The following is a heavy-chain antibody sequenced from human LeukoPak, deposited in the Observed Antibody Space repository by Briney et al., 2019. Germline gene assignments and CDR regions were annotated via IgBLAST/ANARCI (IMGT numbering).Heavy chain of an antibody. CDR3: ATSFTIQGAFDI. CDR2: IYYSGST. Sequence: PSETLSLTCTVSGGSISSSSYHWGWIRQPPGKGLEWIGSIYYSGSTYYNPSLKSRVTISVDTSKNQFSLKLSSVTAADTAVYYCATSFTIQGAFDIWGQGTMVTVSS. V-gene: IGHV4-39*01. CDR1: GGSISSSSYH. J-gene: IGHJ3*02. D-gene: IGHD3-10*01.